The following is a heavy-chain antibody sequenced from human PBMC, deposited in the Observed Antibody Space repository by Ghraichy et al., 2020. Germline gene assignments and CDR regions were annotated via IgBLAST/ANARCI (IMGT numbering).Heavy chain of an antibody. J-gene: IGHJ5*02. D-gene: IGHD6-19*01. CDR2: ISWNSGSI. V-gene: IGHV3-9*01. Sequence: GGSLRLSCAASGFTFDDYAMHWVRQAPGKGLEWVSGISWNSGSIGYADSVKGRFTISRDNAKNSLYLQMNSLRAEDTALYYCAKDSSSGWYKNWFDPWGQGTLVTVSS. CDR1: GFTFDDYA. CDR3: AKDSSSGWYKNWFDP.